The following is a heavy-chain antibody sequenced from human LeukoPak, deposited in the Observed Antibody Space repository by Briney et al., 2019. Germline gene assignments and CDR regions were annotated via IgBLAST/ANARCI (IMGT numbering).Heavy chain of an antibody. D-gene: IGHD3-22*01. V-gene: IGHV3-49*04. CDR1: GLTFGDYA. Sequence: GGSLRLSCTTSGLTFGDYAMSWVRRAPGKGLEWVDFIRSKANGETTEYAASVKGRLTISRDDSKSSAHLQMNSLKTEDTAVYYCTTGSYHESSGYRFDYWGQGALVTVSS. CDR3: TTGSYHESSGYRFDY. CDR2: IRSKANGETT. J-gene: IGHJ4*02.